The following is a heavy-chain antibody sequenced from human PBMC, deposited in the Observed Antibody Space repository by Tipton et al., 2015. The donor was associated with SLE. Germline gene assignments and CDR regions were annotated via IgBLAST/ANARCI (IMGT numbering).Heavy chain of an antibody. CDR2: IYTGGST. V-gene: IGHV4-61*09. D-gene: IGHD2-15*01. CDR1: GGSISSGSYY. CDR3: ARDHAAECSGGTCYHLDVFDI. Sequence: TLSLTCTVSGGSISSGSYYWSWIRQPAGKGLEWIGHIYTGGSTNYNPSLKSRVSISVDTSKNQFSLNLISVTAADTAVYYCARDHAAECSGGTCYHLDVFDIWGRGTKVTVSS. J-gene: IGHJ3*02.